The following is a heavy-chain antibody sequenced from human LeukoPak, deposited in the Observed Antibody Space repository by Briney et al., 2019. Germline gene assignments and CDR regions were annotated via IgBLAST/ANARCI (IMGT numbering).Heavy chain of an antibody. CDR3: AFDFGGYSDT. J-gene: IGHJ5*02. Sequence: PGGSLRLSCAVSGATFSTFWMHWVRQVPGKGPAWVSRTNPDGSRVDYADSVKGRFTIPRDNARDTLYLQMNSLRVEDTAMYYCAFDFGGYSDTWGQGTLVTVSS. V-gene: IGHV3-74*01. CDR1: GATFSTFW. D-gene: IGHD3-10*01. CDR2: TNPDGSRV.